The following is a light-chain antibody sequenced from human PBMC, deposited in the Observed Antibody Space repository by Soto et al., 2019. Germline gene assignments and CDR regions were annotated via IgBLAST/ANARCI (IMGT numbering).Light chain of an antibody. V-gene: IGLV1-44*01. CDR3: AAWDDSLDAYV. J-gene: IGLJ1*01. CDR2: RNF. Sequence: QSVLTQPPSASGTAGQRVSSSCSGSASNIGSKTVDWYQQLPGTAPQLLIHRNFQRPSGVPARFSASTSGTSASLAITALQSEDEADYYCAAWDDSLDAYVFGTGTKVTVL. CDR1: ASNIGSKT.